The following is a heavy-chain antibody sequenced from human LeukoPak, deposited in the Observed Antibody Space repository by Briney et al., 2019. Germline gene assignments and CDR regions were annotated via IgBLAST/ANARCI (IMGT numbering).Heavy chain of an antibody. Sequence: PSETLSLTCAVSGYSISSGYDWGWIRQPPGKGLEWIGSIYHSGSTYYNPSLKSRVTISVDTSKNQFSLKLSSVTAADTAVYYCARLLPDSSSRFDYWGQGTLVTVSS. CDR1: GYSISSGYD. CDR2: IYHSGST. V-gene: IGHV4-38-2*01. J-gene: IGHJ4*02. D-gene: IGHD6-6*01. CDR3: ARLLPDSSSRFDY.